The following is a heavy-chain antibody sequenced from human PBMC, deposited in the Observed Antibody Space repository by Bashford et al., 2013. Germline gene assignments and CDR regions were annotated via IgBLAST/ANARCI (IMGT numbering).Heavy chain of an antibody. Sequence: SETLSLTCAVYGGSFSGYYWSWIRQPPGKGLEWIGEINHSGSTNYNPSLKSRVTISVDTSKNQFSLKLSSVTAADTAVYYCARRHRGYSYGSTCIDYWGQGTLVTVSS. D-gene: IGHD5-18*01. CDR3: ARRHRGYSYGSTCIDY. CDR2: INHSGST. V-gene: IGHV4-34*01. CDR1: GGSFSGYY. J-gene: IGHJ4*02.